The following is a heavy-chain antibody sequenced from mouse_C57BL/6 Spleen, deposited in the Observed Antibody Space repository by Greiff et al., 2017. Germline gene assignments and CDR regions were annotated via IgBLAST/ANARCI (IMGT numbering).Heavy chain of an antibody. D-gene: IGHD2-2*01. CDR2: ISYDGSN. CDR1: GYSITSGYY. J-gene: IGHJ4*01. V-gene: IGHV3-6*01. Sequence: EVQLVESGPGLVKPSQSLSLTCSVTGYSITSGYYWNWIRQFPGNKLEWMGYISYDGSNNYNPSLKNRISITRDTSKNQFFLKLNSVTTEDTATYYCARRGGYPYYAMDYWGQGTSVTVSS. CDR3: ARRGGYPYYAMDY.